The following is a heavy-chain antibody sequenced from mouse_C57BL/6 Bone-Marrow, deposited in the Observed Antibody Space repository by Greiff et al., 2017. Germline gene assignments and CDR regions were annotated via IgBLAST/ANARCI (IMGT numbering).Heavy chain of an antibody. D-gene: IGHD4-1*01. Sequence: QVQLQQPGAELVKPGASVKMSCKASGYTFTSYWITWVKQRPGQGLEWIGDIYPTSGRTNYNEKFKSKAILTVDTSSNTAYMQHSNLPSEDSAVFSCANSGPLGRSFDYWGQGTTLTVSS. CDR1: GYTFTSYW. J-gene: IGHJ2*01. V-gene: IGHV1-55*01. CDR2: IYPTSGRT. CDR3: ANSGPLGRSFDY.